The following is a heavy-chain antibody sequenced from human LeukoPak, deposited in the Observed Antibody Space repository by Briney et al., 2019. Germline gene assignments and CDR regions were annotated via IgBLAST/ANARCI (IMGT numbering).Heavy chain of an antibody. CDR2: ISYDGSNK. CDR3: AGGYSGYGFDP. CDR1: GFTFSSYV. Sequence: GRSLRLSCAASGFTFSSYVMHWVRQAPGKGLEWVAVISYDGSNKYYADSVKGRFTISRDNSKNTLYLQMNSLRAEDTAVYYCAGGYSGYGFDPWGQGTLVTVSS. J-gene: IGHJ5*02. D-gene: IGHD5-12*01. V-gene: IGHV3-30*04.